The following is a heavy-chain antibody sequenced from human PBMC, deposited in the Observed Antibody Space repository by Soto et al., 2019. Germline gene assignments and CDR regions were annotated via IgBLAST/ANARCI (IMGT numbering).Heavy chain of an antibody. V-gene: IGHV3-33*01. Sequence: QVQLVESGGGVVQPGRSLRLSCAASGFTFSTYGMHWVRQAPGKGLEWVTIIWSDGSNKYYADSVKGRFTISRDNSEKTLYLQMNSLRVEDTAVYYCARRGSGTYSLDYWGQGTLVTVSS. J-gene: IGHJ4*02. D-gene: IGHD3-10*01. CDR1: GFTFSTYG. CDR2: IWSDGSNK. CDR3: ARRGSGTYSLDY.